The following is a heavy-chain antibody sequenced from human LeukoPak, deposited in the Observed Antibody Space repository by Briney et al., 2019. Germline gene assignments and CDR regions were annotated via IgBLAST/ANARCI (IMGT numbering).Heavy chain of an antibody. CDR2: ISYDGSNK. J-gene: IGHJ4*02. V-gene: IGHV3-30-3*01. CDR1: GFTFSSYA. D-gene: IGHD1-26*01. CDR3: ARDFARGSYYFDY. Sequence: GGSLRLSCAASGFTFSSYAMHWVRQAPGKGLEWVAVISYDGSNKYYADSVKGRFTISRDNSKNTLYLQMNSLRAEDTAVYYCARDFARGSYYFDYWGQGTLVTVSS.